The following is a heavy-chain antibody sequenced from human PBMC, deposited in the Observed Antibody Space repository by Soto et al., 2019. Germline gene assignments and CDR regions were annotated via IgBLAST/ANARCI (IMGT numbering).Heavy chain of an antibody. CDR1: GGTFSSYA. V-gene: IGHV1-69*13. CDR3: ARAQEITYYYDSSGYYPFDP. J-gene: IGHJ5*02. Sequence: SVKVSCKASGGTFSSYAISWVRQAPGQGLEWMGGIIPIFGTANYAQKFQGRVTITADESTSTAYMELSSLRSEDTAVYYCARAQEITYYYDSSGYYPFDPWGQGTLVTVSS. CDR2: IIPIFGTA. D-gene: IGHD3-22*01.